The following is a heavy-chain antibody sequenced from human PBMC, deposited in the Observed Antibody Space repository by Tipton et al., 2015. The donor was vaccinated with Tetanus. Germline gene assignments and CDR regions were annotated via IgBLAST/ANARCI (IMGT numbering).Heavy chain of an antibody. CDR3: AREWTSTVTSKYDY. J-gene: IGHJ4*02. CDR1: GVAFSSFA. CDR2: ISYDGSKN. Sequence: SGVAFSSFAMHWVRQAPGKGLEWVAVISYDGSKNNYADSVKGRLTISRDNSKNMLYLQMNSLTTEDTAVYYCAREWTSTVTSKYDYWGQGTLVTVSS. V-gene: IGHV3-30*04. D-gene: IGHD4-17*01.